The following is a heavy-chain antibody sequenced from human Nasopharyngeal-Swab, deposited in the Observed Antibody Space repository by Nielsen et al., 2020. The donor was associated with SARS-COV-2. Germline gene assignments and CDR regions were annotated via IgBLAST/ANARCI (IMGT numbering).Heavy chain of an antibody. J-gene: IGHJ6*02. V-gene: IGHV1-8*01. D-gene: IGHD3-22*01. CDR1: GYTFTRYE. Sequence: ASVKVSCKASGYTFTRYEINWVRQDTGQGLEWIGWMNHNIGNTDYAKKLQGRVTMTRNTSISTVYMEMISLRSEDTAVYYCARGWGGYDSSGYCALLSTTYYYGMDVWGQWTTVTVSS. CDR3: ARGWGGYDSSGYCALLSTTYYYGMDV. CDR2: MNHNIGNT.